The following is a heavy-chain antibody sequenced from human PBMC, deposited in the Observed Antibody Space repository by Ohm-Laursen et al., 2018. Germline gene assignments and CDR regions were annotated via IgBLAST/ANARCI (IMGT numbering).Heavy chain of an antibody. J-gene: IGHJ3*02. Sequence: TQTLTLTCTFSGFSLSTSGMCVSWIRQPPGKALEWLARIDWDDDYYYSTSLKTRLTISKDTSKNQVVLTMTNMDPVDTATYYCARTSSSGYYDAFDIWGQGTMVTVSS. CDR1: GFSLSTSGMC. D-gene: IGHD3-22*01. CDR2: IDWDDDY. CDR3: ARTSSSGYYDAFDI. V-gene: IGHV2-70*11.